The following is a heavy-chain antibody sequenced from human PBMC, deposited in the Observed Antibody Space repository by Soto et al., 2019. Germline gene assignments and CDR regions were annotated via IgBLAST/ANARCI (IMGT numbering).Heavy chain of an antibody. D-gene: IGHD6-19*01. CDR3: TRDLEAAVAGFDY. J-gene: IGHJ4*02. CDR1: GYTFTSYY. CDR2: IIPSDGST. V-gene: IGHV1-46*03. Sequence: ASVKVSCKASGYTFTSYYMHWVRQAPGQGLEWMGIIIPSDGSTSYAQKFQGRVTMTRDTSSSTVYMELINLRSEDTAVYYCTRDLEAAVAGFDYWGPG.